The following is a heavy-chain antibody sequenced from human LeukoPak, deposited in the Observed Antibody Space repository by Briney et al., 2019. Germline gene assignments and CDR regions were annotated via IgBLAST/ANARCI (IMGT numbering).Heavy chain of an antibody. CDR3: ARDDCSSTSCSPPLDY. Sequence: ASVKVSCKASGYTFTSYGISWVRQAPGQGLEWMGWISAYNGNTNYAQKLQGRVTMTTDTSTSTAYMELRSLRSDDTAVYYCARDDCSSTSCSPPLDYWGQGTLVTVSS. J-gene: IGHJ4*02. CDR1: GYTFTSYG. V-gene: IGHV1-18*01. CDR2: ISAYNGNT. D-gene: IGHD2-2*01.